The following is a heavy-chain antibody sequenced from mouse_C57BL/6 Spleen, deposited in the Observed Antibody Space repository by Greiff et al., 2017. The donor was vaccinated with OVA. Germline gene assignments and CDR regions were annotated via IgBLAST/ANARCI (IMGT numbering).Heavy chain of an antibody. CDR1: GYTFTSYG. Sequence: QVQLQQSGAELARPGASVKLSCKASGYTFTSYGISWVKQRTGQGLEWIGEIYPRSGNTYYNEKFKGKATLTADKSSSTAYMELRSLTSEDSAVYFCAREGPSYAMDYWGQGTSVTVSS. V-gene: IGHV1-81*01. CDR3: AREGPSYAMDY. J-gene: IGHJ4*01. CDR2: IYPRSGNT.